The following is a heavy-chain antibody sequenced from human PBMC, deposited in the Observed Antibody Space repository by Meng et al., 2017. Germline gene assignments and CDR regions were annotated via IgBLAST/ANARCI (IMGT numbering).Heavy chain of an antibody. CDR2: INPNSGGT. V-gene: IGHV1-2*02. CDR3: ASASFNYYGSGSYYS. D-gene: IGHD3-10*01. Sequence: QVELGESVAGVKKPGASVKVSCKASGYTFTGYYMHWVRQAPGQGLEWMGWINPNSGGTNYAQKFQGRVTMTRDTSISTAYMELSRLRSDDTAVYYCASASFNYYGSGSYYSWGQGTLVTVSS. J-gene: IGHJ5*02. CDR1: GYTFTGYY.